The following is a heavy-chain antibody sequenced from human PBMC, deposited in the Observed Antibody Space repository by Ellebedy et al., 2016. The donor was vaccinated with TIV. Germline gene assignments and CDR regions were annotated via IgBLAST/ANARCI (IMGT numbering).Heavy chain of an antibody. CDR3: ARDAARSGWISDY. CDR2: LTTGGVT. V-gene: IGHV3-23*01. CDR1: GFTFSTYA. D-gene: IGHD6-19*01. J-gene: IGHJ4*02. Sequence: GESLKISCVVSGFTFSTYAMRWFRQAPGKGLEWVSSLTTGGVTFYAESVKDRFTISRDSSKNTLYLQMKSLRVEDTAVYYCARDAARSGWISDYWGQGTLVTVSS.